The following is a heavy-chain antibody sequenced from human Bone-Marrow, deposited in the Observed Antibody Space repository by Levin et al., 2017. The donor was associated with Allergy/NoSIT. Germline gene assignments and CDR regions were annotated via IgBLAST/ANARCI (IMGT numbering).Heavy chain of an antibody. CDR1: GFTFSSYA. J-gene: IGHJ4*02. D-gene: IGHD3-10*01. Sequence: RGESLKISCAASGFTFSSYAMHWVRQAPGKGLEWVAVISYDGSNKYYADSVKGRFTISRDNSKNTLYLQMNSLRAEDTAVYYCARGPPFRGMVQGVIITYGIDYWGQGTLVTVSS. CDR3: ARGPPFRGMVQGVIITYGIDY. CDR2: ISYDGSNK. V-gene: IGHV3-30-3*01.